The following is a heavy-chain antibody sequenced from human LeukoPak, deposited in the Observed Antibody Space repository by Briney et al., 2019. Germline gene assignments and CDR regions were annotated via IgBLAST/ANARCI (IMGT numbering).Heavy chain of an antibody. V-gene: IGHV4-39*01. CDR1: GGSISSSSYY. D-gene: IGHD6-13*01. CDR2: IYYSGST. Sequence: PSETLSLTCTVSGGSISSSSYYWGWIRQPPGKGLEWIGSIYYSGSTYHNPSLKSRVTISVDTSKNQFSLKLSSVTAADTAVYYCARGCSAGTPHNWFDPWGQGTLVTVSS. CDR3: ARGCSAGTPHNWFDP. J-gene: IGHJ5*02.